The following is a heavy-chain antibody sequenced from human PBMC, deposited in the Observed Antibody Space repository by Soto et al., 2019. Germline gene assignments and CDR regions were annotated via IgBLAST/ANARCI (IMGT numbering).Heavy chain of an antibody. CDR2: INWNGYSI. D-gene: IGHD3-3*01. CDR3: ARSWSGSTSGRVDV. CDR1: RFNFDDHV. J-gene: IGHJ6*02. Sequence: EVQLVESGGGLVNPGRSLRLSCVASRFNFDDHVMNWVRQVPGKGLEWVGHINWNGYSIGYGGSVRGRFTISRDNAQNTLYLQMNSLRPEDTAVYYCARSWSGSTSGRVDVWGQGTTVTVSS. V-gene: IGHV3-9*01.